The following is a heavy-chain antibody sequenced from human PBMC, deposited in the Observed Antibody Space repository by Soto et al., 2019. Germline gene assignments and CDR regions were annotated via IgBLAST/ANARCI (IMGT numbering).Heavy chain of an antibody. V-gene: IGHV3-23*01. CDR1: GFTFSSYA. CDR2: ISGSGGST. J-gene: IGHJ5*02. Sequence: GGSLRLSCAASGFTFSSYAMSWVRQAPGKGLEWVSAISGSGGSTYYADSVKGRFTISRDNSKNTLYLQMNSLRAEDTAVYYCAKDSDWNHVSRLDPWGQGTLVTVSS. CDR3: AKDSDWNHVSRLDP. D-gene: IGHD1-1*01.